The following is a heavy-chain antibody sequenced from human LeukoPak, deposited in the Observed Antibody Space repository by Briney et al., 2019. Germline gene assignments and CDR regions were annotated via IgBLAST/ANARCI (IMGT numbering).Heavy chain of an antibody. V-gene: IGHV3-7*01. CDR3: ARGPRLHYYYYGMDV. CDR2: IKQDGSEK. CDR1: GLTFSSYW. J-gene: IGHJ6*02. D-gene: IGHD2-15*01. Sequence: GGSLRLSCAASGLTFSSYWMSWVRQAPGKGLEWVANIKQDGSEKYYVDSVKGRFTISRDNAKNSLYLQMNSLRAEDTAVYYCARGPRLHYYYYGMDVWGQGTTVTVSS.